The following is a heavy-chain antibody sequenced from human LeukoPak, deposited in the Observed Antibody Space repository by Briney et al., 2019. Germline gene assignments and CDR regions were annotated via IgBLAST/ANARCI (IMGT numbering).Heavy chain of an antibody. CDR2: VYYSGST. V-gene: IGHV4-59*08. CDR3: ARQPHPRGSFDY. CDR1: GGSISNYY. D-gene: IGHD3-16*01. J-gene: IGHJ4*02. Sequence: PSETLSLTCTVSGGSISNYYWNWVRQPPGKGLEWIGYVYYSGSTNYNPSLESRVTISVDTSKNQFSLKLSSATAADTAVYYCARQPHPRGSFDYWGQGTLVAVFS.